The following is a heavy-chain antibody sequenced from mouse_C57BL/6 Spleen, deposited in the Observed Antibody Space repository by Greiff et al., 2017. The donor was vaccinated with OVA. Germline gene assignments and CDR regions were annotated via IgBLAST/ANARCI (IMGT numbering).Heavy chain of an antibody. CDR2: IRSKSNNYAT. CDR3: VRQGTYPWHFDV. Sequence: EVKVVESGGGLVQPKGSLKLSCAASGFSFNTYAMNWVRQAPGKGLEWVARIRSKSNNYATYYADSVKDRFTISRDDSESMLYLQMNNLKTEDTAMYYCVRQGTYPWHFDVWGTGTTVTVSS. D-gene: IGHD5-1*01. V-gene: IGHV10-1*01. J-gene: IGHJ1*03. CDR1: GFSFNTYA.